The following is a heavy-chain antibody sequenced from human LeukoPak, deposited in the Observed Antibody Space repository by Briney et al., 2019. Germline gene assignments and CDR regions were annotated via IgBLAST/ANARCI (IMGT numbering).Heavy chain of an antibody. CDR1: GLTFSNFH. D-gene: IGHD5-24*01. CDR3: ARDLATAGPGGWFDP. Sequence: GGSLRLPCAASGLTFSNFHMRGVRQAPGKGLEWVSGISWNSGSKGYADSVKGRFTISRDNAKNSLYLQMNSLRAEDTAVYYCARDLATAGPGGWFDPWGQGTLVTVSS. J-gene: IGHJ5*02. V-gene: IGHV3-20*04. CDR2: ISWNSGSK.